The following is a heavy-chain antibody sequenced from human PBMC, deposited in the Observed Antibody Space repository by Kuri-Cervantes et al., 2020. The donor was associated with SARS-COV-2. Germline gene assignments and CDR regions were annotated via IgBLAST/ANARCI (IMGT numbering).Heavy chain of an antibody. CDR2: IIPAFGRT. V-gene: IGHV1-69*05. Sequence: SVKVSCKASGGTFSSAFISWVRQAPGQGLEWMGGIIPAFGRTNYAQKFRGRVTMTRDKSTSTAYMELRSLRSDDTAVYYCARGGVNDIWTAYYYYGMDVWGQGTTV. J-gene: IGHJ6*01. D-gene: IGHD3-9*01. CDR3: ARGGVNDIWTAYYYYGMDV. CDR1: GGTFSSAF.